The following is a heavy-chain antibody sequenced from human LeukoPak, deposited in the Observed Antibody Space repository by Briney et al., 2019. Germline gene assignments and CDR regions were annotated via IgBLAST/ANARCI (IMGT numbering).Heavy chain of an antibody. CDR3: AREIAVAGRGYNWFDP. CDR2: ISAYNGNT. V-gene: IGHV1-18*01. Sequence: ASVKVSCKASGYTFTSYGISWVRQAPGQGLEWMGWISAYNGNTNYAQKFQGWVTMTRDTSISTAYMELSRLRSDDTAVYYCAREIAVAGRGYNWFDPWGQGTLVTVSS. J-gene: IGHJ5*02. D-gene: IGHD6-19*01. CDR1: GYTFTSYG.